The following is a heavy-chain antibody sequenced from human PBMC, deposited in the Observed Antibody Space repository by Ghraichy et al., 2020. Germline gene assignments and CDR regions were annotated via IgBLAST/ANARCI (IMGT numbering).Heavy chain of an antibody. D-gene: IGHD3-3*01. CDR2: IKSKTDGGTT. J-gene: IGHJ4*02. Sequence: LSLTCAAFGFTFSNAWMNWVRQAPGKGLEWVGRIKSKTDGGTTDYAAPVKGRFTISRDDSKNTLYLQMNSLKTEDTAVYYCTTGLLEWLLYVAASNYWGQGTLVTVSS. V-gene: IGHV3-15*07. CDR1: GFTFSNAW. CDR3: TTGLLEWLLYVAASNY.